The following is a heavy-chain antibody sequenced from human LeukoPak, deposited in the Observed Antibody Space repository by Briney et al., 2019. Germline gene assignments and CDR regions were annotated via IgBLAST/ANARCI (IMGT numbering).Heavy chain of an antibody. CDR3: ARGAAPSCSGGSCYSGY. V-gene: IGHV3-7*01. CDR2: INQDRGEI. D-gene: IGHD2-15*01. J-gene: IGHJ4*02. Sequence: GGSLRLSCAASGFTFSGYWMSWVRQAPGKGLEWVASINQDRGEIHYVDSVRGRFTISRDNAQNSLYLQMNSLRAEDTAVYYCARGAAPSCSGGSCYSGYWGQGTLVTVSS. CDR1: GFTFSGYW.